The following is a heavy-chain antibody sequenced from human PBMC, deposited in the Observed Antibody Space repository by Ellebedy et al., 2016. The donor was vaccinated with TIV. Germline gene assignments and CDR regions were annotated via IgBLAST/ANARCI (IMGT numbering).Heavy chain of an antibody. CDR3: ARGPYSSGHCDAFDV. J-gene: IGHJ3*01. CDR1: GFTFSSST. V-gene: IGHV3-30*04. CDR2: ISFDGRAV. D-gene: IGHD6-19*01. Sequence: GGSLRLXXVASGFTFSSSTMHWVRQAPGWGLDWVAGISFDGRAVHYADSVKGRFTISRDNSKNTLSLQMNSLRGEDSAIYYCARGPYSSGHCDAFDVWGRGTAVTVSS.